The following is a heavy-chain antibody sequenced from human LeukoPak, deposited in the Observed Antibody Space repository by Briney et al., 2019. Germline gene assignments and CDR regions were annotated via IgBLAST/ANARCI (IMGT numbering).Heavy chain of an antibody. Sequence: PGGSLRLSCAASGFTFSRSNMNWVRQAPGKGLEWVSYISSSSSTIYYADSVKGRFTVSRDNAKNSLYLQMNSLRAEDTAVYYCARDRYYYDSSGSCFDYWGQGTLVTDSS. D-gene: IGHD3-22*01. CDR2: ISSSSSTI. CDR1: GFTFSRSN. CDR3: ARDRYYYDSSGSCFDY. J-gene: IGHJ4*02. V-gene: IGHV3-48*01.